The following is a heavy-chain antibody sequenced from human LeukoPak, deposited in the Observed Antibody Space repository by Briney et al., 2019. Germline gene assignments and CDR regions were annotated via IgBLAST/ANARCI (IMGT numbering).Heavy chain of an antibody. V-gene: IGHV1-69*13. CDR1: GGTFSSYA. Sequence: GASVKVSCKASGGTFSSYAISWVRQAPGQGLEWMGGIIPIFGTANYAQKFQGGVTITADESTSTAYVELSSLRSEDTAVYYCARDVGGSYYETAPLFDYWGQGTLVTVSS. CDR2: IIPIFGTA. J-gene: IGHJ4*02. D-gene: IGHD1-26*01. CDR3: ARDVGGSYYETAPLFDY.